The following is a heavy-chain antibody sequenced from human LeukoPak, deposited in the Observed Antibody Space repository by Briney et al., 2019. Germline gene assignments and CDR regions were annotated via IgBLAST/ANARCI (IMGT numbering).Heavy chain of an antibody. Sequence: GGSLRHSCAASGFTFSSYAMSWVRQAPGKGLEWVSAISGSGGSTYYADSVKGRFTTSRDNSKNTLYLQMNSLRAEDTAVYYCAKFLPTHIVAANYYFDYWGQGTLVTVSS. CDR1: GFTFSSYA. CDR3: AKFLPTHIVAANYYFDY. J-gene: IGHJ4*02. D-gene: IGHD2-21*01. CDR2: ISGSGGST. V-gene: IGHV3-23*01.